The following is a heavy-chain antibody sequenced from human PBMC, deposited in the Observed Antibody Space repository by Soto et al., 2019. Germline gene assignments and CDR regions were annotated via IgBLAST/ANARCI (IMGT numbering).Heavy chain of an antibody. D-gene: IGHD4-17*01. CDR2: IYYSGST. V-gene: IGHV4-39*01. CDR3: ARQADYGDYADYYYMDV. J-gene: IGHJ6*03. Sequence: SETLSLTCTVSGGSISSSSYYWGWIRQPPGNGLEWIGSIYYSGSTYYNPSLKSRVTISVDTSKNQFSLKLSSVTAADTAVYYCARQADYGDYADYYYMDVWGKGTTVT. CDR1: GGSISSSSYY.